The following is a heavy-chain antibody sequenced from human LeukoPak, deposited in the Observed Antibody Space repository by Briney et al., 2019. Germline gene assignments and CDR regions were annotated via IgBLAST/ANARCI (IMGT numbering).Heavy chain of an antibody. CDR2: IWYDGSSK. Sequence: GGSLRLSCAASGFTFSSYGMHWVRQAPSNGLEWVALIWYDGSSKHYADSVRGRFTISRDNSKNTLYLQMNSLRAEDTAVYYCARDFELSHWGQGTLVTVSS. J-gene: IGHJ4*02. V-gene: IGHV3-33*01. D-gene: IGHD3-16*02. CDR3: ARDFELSH. CDR1: GFTFSSYG.